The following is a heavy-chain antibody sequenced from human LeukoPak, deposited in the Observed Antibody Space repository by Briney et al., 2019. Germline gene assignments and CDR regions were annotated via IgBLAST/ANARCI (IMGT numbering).Heavy chain of an antibody. D-gene: IGHD1-26*01. CDR3: ARLRVSGSYLYYFDY. Sequence: SETLSLTCAVYGGSFSGYYWSWIRQPPGKGLEWIGEINHSGSTNYNPSLKSRVTISVDTSKNQFSLKLSSVTAADTAVYYCARLRVSGSYLYYFDYWGQGTLVTVSS. V-gene: IGHV4-34*01. J-gene: IGHJ4*02. CDR1: GGSFSGYY. CDR2: INHSGST.